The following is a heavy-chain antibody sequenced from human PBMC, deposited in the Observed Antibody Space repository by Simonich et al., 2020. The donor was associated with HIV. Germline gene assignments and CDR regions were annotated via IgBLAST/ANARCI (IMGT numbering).Heavy chain of an antibody. D-gene: IGHD1-26*01. J-gene: IGHJ4*02. Sequence: QVQLVQSGAEVKKPGASVKVSCKVSGYTHTALSIHWVRQAPGKGLEWMGWISAYNGNTHYAQKLQGRVTMTTDTSTSTAYMELRSLRSDDTAVYYCARSYSGSYYDYWGQGTLVTVSS. CDR1: GYTHTALS. V-gene: IGHV1-18*01. CDR2: ISAYNGNT. CDR3: ARSYSGSYYDY.